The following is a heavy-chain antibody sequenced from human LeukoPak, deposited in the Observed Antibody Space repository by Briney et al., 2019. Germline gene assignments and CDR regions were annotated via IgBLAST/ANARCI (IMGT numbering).Heavy chain of an antibody. CDR1: GYTFTSYG. J-gene: IGHJ4*02. CDR2: ISAYNGNT. V-gene: IGHV1-18*01. Sequence: ASVKVSCKASGYTFTSYGISWVRQAPGQGLEWMGWISAYNGNTNYAQKLQGRVTMTTDTSTSTAYMELRSLRSDDTAVYYCARDRDRRFGELLMDYWGQGTLVTVSS. CDR3: ARDRDRRFGELLMDY. D-gene: IGHD3-10*01.